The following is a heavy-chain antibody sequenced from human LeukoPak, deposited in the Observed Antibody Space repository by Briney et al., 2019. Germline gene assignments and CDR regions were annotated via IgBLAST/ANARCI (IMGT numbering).Heavy chain of an antibody. Sequence: PSETLSLTCTVSGGSISSSSYYWGWIRQPPGKGLEWIGSIYYSGSTYYNPSLKSRVTISVDTSKNQFSLKLSSVTAADTAVYYCARESHYLYWGQGTLVTVSS. V-gene: IGHV4-39*07. CDR3: ARESHYLY. J-gene: IGHJ4*02. D-gene: IGHD3-10*01. CDR2: IYYSGST. CDR1: GGSISSSSYY.